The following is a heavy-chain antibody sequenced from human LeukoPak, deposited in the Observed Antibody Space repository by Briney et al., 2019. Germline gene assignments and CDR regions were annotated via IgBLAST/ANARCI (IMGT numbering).Heavy chain of an antibody. V-gene: IGHV3-74*01. CDR2: ISGDGSRT. Sequence: GGSLRLSCAASGFTFSSHWMYWVRQAPTKGLVWVSRISGDGSRTTYADSVKGRSTVSRDNAKTTLYLQMNSLRADDTALYYCASASRRAYYDSSGSADALDIWGQGTMVTVSS. CDR3: ASASRRAYYDSSGSADALDI. D-gene: IGHD3-22*01. J-gene: IGHJ3*02. CDR1: GFTFSSHW.